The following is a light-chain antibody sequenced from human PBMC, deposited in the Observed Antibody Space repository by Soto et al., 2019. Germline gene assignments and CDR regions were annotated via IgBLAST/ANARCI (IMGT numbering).Light chain of an antibody. J-gene: IGKJ4*01. CDR3: QQDHTSPSLT. CDR2: DAS. V-gene: IGKV3-20*01. CDR1: QSVSDTH. Sequence: EIVLTQSPGTLSLSPGERATISCRASQSVSDTHVAWYQQKPGQAPRLVIYDASSMATGIPGRFSGSGSGRDSTLTISRLEPQAFAVYYCQQDHTSPSLTFGGGTKVDFK.